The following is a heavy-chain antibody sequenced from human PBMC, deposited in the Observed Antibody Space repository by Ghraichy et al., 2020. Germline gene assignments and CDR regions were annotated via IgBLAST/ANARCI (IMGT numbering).Heavy chain of an antibody. Sequence: SETLSLTCAVSGGSITSSNWWSWVRQPPGKRLEWIGEIYHSGSTNYNSSLKSRVTISVDKSKSQFSLNLRSMTAAATAVYYCARGPHGGYFDYWGQGTLVTFSS. D-gene: IGHD2-15*01. V-gene: IGHV4-4*02. J-gene: IGHJ4*02. CDR1: GGSITSSNW. CDR3: ARGPHGGYFDY. CDR2: IYHSGST.